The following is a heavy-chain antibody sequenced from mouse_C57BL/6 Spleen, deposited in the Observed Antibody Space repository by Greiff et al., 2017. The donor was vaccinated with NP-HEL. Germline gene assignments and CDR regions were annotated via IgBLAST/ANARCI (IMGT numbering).Heavy chain of an antibody. D-gene: IGHD4-1*01. Sequence: QVQLQQSDAELVKPGASVKISCKVSGYTFTDHTIHWMKQRPEQGLEWIGYLYPRDGSTKYTEKFKGKATLTADKSSCTSSMQLNSLTSEYSAVYFCARGLGRSYWYFDVWGTGTTVTVSS. CDR1: GYTFTDHT. CDR2: LYPRDGST. CDR3: ARGLGRSYWYFDV. V-gene: IGHV1-78*01. J-gene: IGHJ1*03.